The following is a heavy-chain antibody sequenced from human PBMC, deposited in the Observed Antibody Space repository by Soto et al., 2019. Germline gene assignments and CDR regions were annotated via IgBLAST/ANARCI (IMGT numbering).Heavy chain of an antibody. V-gene: IGHV3-74*01. D-gene: IGHD6-13*01. Sequence: GGSLRLSCAASGFAFSSYWMHWVRQAPGKGLVWVSRINSDGSSTSYADSVKGRFTISRDNAKNTLYLQMNSLRAEDTAVYYCARDPSSSSWYDYWGQGTLVTVSS. CDR3: ARDPSSSSWYDY. CDR2: INSDGSST. J-gene: IGHJ4*02. CDR1: GFAFSSYW.